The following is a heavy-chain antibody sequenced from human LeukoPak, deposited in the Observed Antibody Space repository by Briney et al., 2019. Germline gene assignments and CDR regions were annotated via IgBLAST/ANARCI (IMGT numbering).Heavy chain of an antibody. CDR1: GFPLSSYS. V-gene: IGHV3-48*01. CDR3: STAKFDN. J-gene: IGHJ4*02. Sequence: SGGSLRLSCAASGFPLSSYSINWLRQAPGKGLEWVSYINIDSITVNYAHSVKGRFTISRDNAKNSLYLQMNSLRAEDTAVYYCSTAKFDNWGQGTLVTVSS. CDR2: INIDSITV.